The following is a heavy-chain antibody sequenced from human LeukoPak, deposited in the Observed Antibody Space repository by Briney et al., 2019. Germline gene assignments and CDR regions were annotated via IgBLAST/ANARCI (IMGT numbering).Heavy chain of an antibody. CDR1: GFTFDDYA. D-gene: IGHD3-22*01. CDR3: AKDGGGYQWDYYDSSREFYGMDV. CDR2: ISWNSGSI. Sequence: GGSLRLSCAASGFTFDDYAMHWVRQAPGKGLEWVSGISWNSGSIGYADSVKGRFTISRDNAKNSLYLQMNSLRAEDTALYYCAKDGGGYQWDYYDSSREFYGMDVWGQGTTVTVSS. V-gene: IGHV3-9*01. J-gene: IGHJ6*02.